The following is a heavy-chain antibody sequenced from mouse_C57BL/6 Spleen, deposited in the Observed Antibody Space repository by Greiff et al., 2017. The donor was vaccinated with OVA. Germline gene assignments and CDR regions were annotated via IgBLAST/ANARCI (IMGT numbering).Heavy chain of an antibody. V-gene: IGHV1-5*01. CDR1: GYTFTSYW. CDR3: TMTTVLAHYAMDY. D-gene: IGHD1-1*01. J-gene: IGHJ4*01. CDR2: IYPGNSDT. Sequence: EVQLVESGTVLARPGASVKMSCKTSGYTFTSYWMHWVKQRPGQGLEWIGAIYPGNSDTSYNQKFKGKAKLTAVTSASTAYMELSSLTTAYSSFYYCTMTTVLAHYAMDYWGQGTSVTVSS.